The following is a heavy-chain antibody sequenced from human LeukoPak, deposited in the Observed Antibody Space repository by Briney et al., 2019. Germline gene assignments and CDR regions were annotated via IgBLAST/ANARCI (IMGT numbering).Heavy chain of an antibody. CDR2: IYYSGST. Sequence: PSETLSPASTVSGGSSTSSSGNWIRQPPGKGLEWIGYIYYSGSTKYNPSLGSRLSISVDTFKNHISLKLRSVTAADTAIYYCARLGYTAGYYFDYCGQAWLPTVSS. D-gene: IGHD5-18*01. J-gene: IGHJ4*02. CDR1: GGSSTSSS. V-gene: IGHV4-59*08. CDR3: ARLGYTAGYYFDY.